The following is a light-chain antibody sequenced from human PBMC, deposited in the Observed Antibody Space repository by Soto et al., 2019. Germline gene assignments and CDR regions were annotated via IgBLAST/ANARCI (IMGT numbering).Light chain of an antibody. Sequence: EVALTQTPATLSLFPGERATLSCRASQSVGRNIVWFQQKSGRAPRLLIYGASSRAAGIPNRFSASGFGTEFNLSISSLQSEDFAVYYCQQYNAWPRTFGQGTKVDI. CDR1: QSVGRN. J-gene: IGKJ1*01. V-gene: IGKV3D-15*01. CDR3: QQYNAWPRT. CDR2: GAS.